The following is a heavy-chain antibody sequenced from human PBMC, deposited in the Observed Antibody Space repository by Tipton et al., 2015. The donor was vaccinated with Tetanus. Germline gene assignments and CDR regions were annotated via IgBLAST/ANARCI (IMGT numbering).Heavy chain of an antibody. CDR1: GFTLGTYA. CDR2: ITYDGSHQ. Sequence: SLRLSCTASGFTLGTYAMHWVRQAPGQGLEWLAVITYDGSHQYYADSVKGRYTISRYISGNTLYLQLNSLRTEDTATYYCARVPGAGVGYCSGVTCHYFDYWGQGTLVTVSS. CDR3: ARVPGAGVGYCSGVTCHYFDY. D-gene: IGHD2-15*01. J-gene: IGHJ4*02. V-gene: IGHV3-30*04.